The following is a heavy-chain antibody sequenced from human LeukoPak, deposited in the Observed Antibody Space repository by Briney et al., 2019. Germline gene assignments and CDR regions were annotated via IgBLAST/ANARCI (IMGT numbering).Heavy chain of an antibody. D-gene: IGHD3-22*01. CDR2: ISSSSSYI. CDR3: ARDQRSNGYHQFDY. J-gene: IGHJ4*02. CDR1: GFTFSSYS. Sequence: PGGSLRLSCAASGFTFSSYSMNWVRKAPGKGLEWVSSISSSSSYIYYADSVKGRFTISRDNAKNSLYLQMNSLRAEDTAVYYCARDQRSNGYHQFDYWGQGTLVTVSS. V-gene: IGHV3-21*01.